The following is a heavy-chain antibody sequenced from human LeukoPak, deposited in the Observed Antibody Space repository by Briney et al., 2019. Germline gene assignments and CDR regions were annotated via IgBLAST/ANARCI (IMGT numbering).Heavy chain of an antibody. CDR3: ARVALRAPLDY. Sequence: GGSLRLSCAASGFTFSSYSMNWVRQAPGKGLEWVSSISSSSSYIYYADSVKGRFTISRDNAKNSLYPQMNSLRAEDTAVYYCARVALRAPLDYWGQGTLVTVSS. CDR2: ISSSSSYI. J-gene: IGHJ4*02. V-gene: IGHV3-21*01. CDR1: GFTFSSYS. D-gene: IGHD5-12*01.